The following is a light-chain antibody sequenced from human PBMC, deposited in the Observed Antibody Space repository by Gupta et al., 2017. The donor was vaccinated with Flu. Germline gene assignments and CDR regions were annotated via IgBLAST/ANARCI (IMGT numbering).Light chain of an antibody. V-gene: IGKV3-20*01. CDR2: GAS. Sequence: EIVLTQSPDTLSLSPGERATLSCRASQYVSNSYLAWYQHKPGQAPRLLIYGASSRDTGIPDRFSGSGSGTDFTLTISRREPEDFAVYYCQRYGNSPPLTFGGGTKVEIK. CDR1: QYVSNSY. CDR3: QRYGNSPPLT. J-gene: IGKJ4*01.